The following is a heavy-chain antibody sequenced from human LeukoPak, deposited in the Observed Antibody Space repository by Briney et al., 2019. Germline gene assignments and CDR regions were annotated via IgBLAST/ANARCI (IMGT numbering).Heavy chain of an antibody. CDR3: AKDDRWLQFCC. D-gene: IGHD5-24*01. CDR2: IVPSGHTT. CDR1: GFTFSSHG. V-gene: IGHV3-23*01. J-gene: IGHJ4*02. Sequence: GGSLRLSCVASGFTFSSHGMNWVRQAPGKGLEWVSGIVPSGHTTYYADSVRGRFTISRDNSRNTVYLQMNSLRAEDTAVYYCAKDDRWLQFCCWGQGTLVTVSA.